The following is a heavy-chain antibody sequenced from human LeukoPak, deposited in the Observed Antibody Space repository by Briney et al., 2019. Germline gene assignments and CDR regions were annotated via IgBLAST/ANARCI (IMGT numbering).Heavy chain of an antibody. CDR3: AGDGATGGLDY. D-gene: IGHD5-12*01. J-gene: IGHJ4*02. CDR1: GGSFSGYY. Sequence: SETLSLTCAVYGGSFSGYYWSWIRQPPGKGLEWIGEINHSGSTNYNPSLKSRVTISVDTSKNQFSLKLSSVTAADTAVYYCAGDGATGGLDYWGQGTLVTVSS. V-gene: IGHV4-34*01. CDR2: INHSGST.